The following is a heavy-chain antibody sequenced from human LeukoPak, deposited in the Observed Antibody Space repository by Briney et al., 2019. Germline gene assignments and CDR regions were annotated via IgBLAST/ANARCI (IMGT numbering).Heavy chain of an antibody. CDR2: ISSSGSTI. D-gene: IGHD2-2*01. J-gene: IGHJ4*02. CDR3: ARAHFGSFIVVVPAAPPLY. Sequence: GGSLRLSCAASGFTFSSYEMNWVRQAPGKGLEWVSYISSSGSTIYYADSVKGRFTISRDNAKNSLYLQMNSLRAEDTAVYYCARAHFGSFIVVVPAAPPLYWGQGTLVTVSS. V-gene: IGHV3-48*03. CDR1: GFTFSSYE.